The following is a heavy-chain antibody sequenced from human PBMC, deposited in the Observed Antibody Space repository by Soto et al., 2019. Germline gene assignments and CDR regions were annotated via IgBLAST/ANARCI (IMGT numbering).Heavy chain of an antibody. Sequence: TLSLTCTVSGGSISSNGHYWTWIRQHPGKGLEWIAYIYYTGNTYYNPSLKSRLSISVDTPKNQFSLKLSSVTAADTAVYYCARDRSVAAAGKGQNWFDPWGQGTLVTVSS. CDR2: IYYTGNT. CDR3: ARDRSVAAAGKGQNWFDP. CDR1: GGSISSNGHY. D-gene: IGHD6-13*01. J-gene: IGHJ5*02. V-gene: IGHV4-31*03.